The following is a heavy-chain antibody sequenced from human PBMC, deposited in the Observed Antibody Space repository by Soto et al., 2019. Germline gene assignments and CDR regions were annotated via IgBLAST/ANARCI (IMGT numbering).Heavy chain of an antibody. CDR3: ARAPGYCSSTSCYGGY. CDR2: IIPILGIA. CDR1: GYTFTSYT. Sequence: ASVKVSCKASGYTFTSYTISWVRQAPGQRLEWMGRIIPILGIANYAQKFQGRVTITADKSTSTAYMELSSLRSEDTAVYYCARAPGYCSSTSCYGGYWGQGTLVTVSS. J-gene: IGHJ4*02. D-gene: IGHD2-2*01. V-gene: IGHV1-69*02.